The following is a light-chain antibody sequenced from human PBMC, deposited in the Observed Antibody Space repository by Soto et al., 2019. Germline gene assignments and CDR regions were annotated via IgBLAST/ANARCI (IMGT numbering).Light chain of an antibody. CDR1: QTLNSY. CDR3: QQSFSSPPT. V-gene: IGKV1-39*01. J-gene: IGKJ2*01. CDR2: AAS. Sequence: DIQMTQSPSSLSASVGDRVTITCRASQTLNSYLNWYQQKPPKAPKLLIYAASRLQSGVPSRFNGSGTTTDFALTIASLQPEDFATYFCQQSFSSPPTFGQGTKL.